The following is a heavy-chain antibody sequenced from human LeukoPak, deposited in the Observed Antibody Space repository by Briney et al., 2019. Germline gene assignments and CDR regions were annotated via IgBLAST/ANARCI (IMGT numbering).Heavy chain of an antibody. D-gene: IGHD6-13*01. CDR1: GFTFSSYA. V-gene: IGHV3-23*01. J-gene: IGHJ6*02. CDR2: ISGSGGST. CDR3: ARGWYSSSWYPSLYYYGMDV. Sequence: GGSLRLSCAASGFTFSSYAMSWVRQAPGKGLEWVSAISGSGGSTYYADSVKGRFTISRDNSKNTLYLQMNSLRAEDTAVYYCARGWYSSSWYPSLYYYGMDVWGQGTTVTVSS.